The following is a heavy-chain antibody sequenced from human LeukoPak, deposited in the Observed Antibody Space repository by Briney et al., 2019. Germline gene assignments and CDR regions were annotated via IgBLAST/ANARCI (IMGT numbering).Heavy chain of an antibody. CDR1: GFTFTIYH. V-gene: IGHV3-7*01. CDR3: ARVYGDYVDY. Sequence: GGSLRLSCAASGFTFTIYHMSWVRQAPGKGLEWVANIKQDGSERYYVDSVKGRFTISRDNANNSLYLQMNSLRAEDTAVYYCARVYGDYVDYWGQGTLVTVSS. J-gene: IGHJ4*02. D-gene: IGHD4-17*01. CDR2: IKQDGSER.